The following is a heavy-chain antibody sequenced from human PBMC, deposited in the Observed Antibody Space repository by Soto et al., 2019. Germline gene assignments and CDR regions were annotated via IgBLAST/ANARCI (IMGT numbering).Heavy chain of an antibody. CDR1: SGSISSANW. J-gene: IGHJ4*02. Sequence: QVQMQESGPGLVKPSGTLSLTCAVSSGSISSANWWSWVRQPPGKGLERIGEIYHSGSTNYNPSLKSRVTMSVDKSKNQFSLKLSSVTAADTAVYYCARYPSGSSYFDYWGQGTLVTVSS. V-gene: IGHV4-4*02. CDR3: ARYPSGSSYFDY. CDR2: IYHSGST. D-gene: IGHD3-10*01.